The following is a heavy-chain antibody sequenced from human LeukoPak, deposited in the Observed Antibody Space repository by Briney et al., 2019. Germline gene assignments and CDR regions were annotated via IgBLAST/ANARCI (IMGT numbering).Heavy chain of an antibody. V-gene: IGHV1-18*01. CDR3: ARTRNRYYDFWSGYDSSGYCFDY. D-gene: IGHD3-3*01. CDR2: ISAYNGNT. CDR1: GYTFTSYG. J-gene: IGHJ4*02. Sequence: ASVKVSCKASGYTFTSYGISWVRQAPGQGLEWMGWISAYNGNTNYAQKLQGRVTMTTDTSTSTAYMELRSLRSDDTAVYYCARTRNRYYDFWSGYDSSGYCFDYWGQGTLVTVSS.